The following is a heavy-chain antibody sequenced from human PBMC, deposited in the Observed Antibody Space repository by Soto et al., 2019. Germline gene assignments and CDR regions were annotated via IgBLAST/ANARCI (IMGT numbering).Heavy chain of an antibody. Sequence: PXESLTISCKGAGYTFTSYWIGWVRQIPGKGLEGMGIIYPGDSDIRYSPSFQGQVSISADKSINTAYLQWRSLKASDTAIYYCARQLLGFCSSASCLNYYYYGMDVWGQGTTVTVSS. D-gene: IGHD2-2*01. CDR2: IYPGDSDI. J-gene: IGHJ6*02. V-gene: IGHV5-51*01. CDR1: GYTFTSYW. CDR3: ARQLLGFCSSASCLNYYYYGMDV.